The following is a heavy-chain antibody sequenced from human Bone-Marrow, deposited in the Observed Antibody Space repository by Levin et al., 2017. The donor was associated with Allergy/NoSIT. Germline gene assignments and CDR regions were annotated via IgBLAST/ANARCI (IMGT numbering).Heavy chain of an antibody. V-gene: IGHV4-59*01. Sequence: SQTLSLTCTVSGGSISSYYWSWIRQPPGKGLEWIGYIYYSGSTNYNPSLKSRVTISVDTSKNQFSLKLSSVTAADTAVYYCARVARGPSYAFDIWGQGTMVTVSS. CDR1: GGSISSYY. CDR3: ARVARGPSYAFDI. CDR2: IYYSGST. J-gene: IGHJ3*02.